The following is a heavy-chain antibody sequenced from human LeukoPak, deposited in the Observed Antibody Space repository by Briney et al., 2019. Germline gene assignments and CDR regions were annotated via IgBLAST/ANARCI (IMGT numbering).Heavy chain of an antibody. CDR1: GYTFTSYA. Sequence: ASVKVSCKASGYTFTSYAMNWVRQAPGQGLEWMGWINTNTGNPTYAQGFTGRFVFSLDTSVSTAYLQISSLKAEDTAVYYCARRQYYDFWSGYPYNWFDPWGQGTLVTVSS. CDR3: ARRQYYDFWSGYPYNWFDP. J-gene: IGHJ5*02. CDR2: INTNTGNP. V-gene: IGHV7-4-1*02. D-gene: IGHD3-3*01.